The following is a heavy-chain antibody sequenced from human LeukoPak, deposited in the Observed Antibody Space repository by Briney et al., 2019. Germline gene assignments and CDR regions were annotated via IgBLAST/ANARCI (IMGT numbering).Heavy chain of an antibody. CDR3: ARGPGDYVDY. V-gene: IGHV1-69*05. D-gene: IGHD4-17*01. CDR2: IIPIFGTA. Sequence: SVKVSCKASGGTFSSYAISWVQQAPGQGLEWMGGIIPIFGTANYTQKFQGRVTITTDESTSTAYMELSSLRSDDTAVYYCARGPGDYVDYWGQGTLVTVSS. J-gene: IGHJ4*02. CDR1: GGTFSSYA.